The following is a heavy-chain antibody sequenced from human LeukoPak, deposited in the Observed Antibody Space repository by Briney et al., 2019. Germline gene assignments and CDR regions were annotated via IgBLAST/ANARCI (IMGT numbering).Heavy chain of an antibody. CDR3: AKGEYYDILTGYRDY. Sequence: GGSLRLSCAASGFTVSSNYMSWVRQAPGKGLEWVSAISGSGGSTYYADSVKGRFTISRDNSKNTLYLHMNSLRAEDTAVYYCAKGEYYDILTGYRDYWGQGTLVTVSS. D-gene: IGHD3-9*01. V-gene: IGHV3-23*01. J-gene: IGHJ4*02. CDR1: GFTVSSNY. CDR2: ISGSGGST.